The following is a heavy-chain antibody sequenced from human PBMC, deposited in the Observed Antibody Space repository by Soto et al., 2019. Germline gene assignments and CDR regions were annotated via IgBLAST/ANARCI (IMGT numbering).Heavy chain of an antibody. CDR2: INAGNGNT. CDR1: GYTFTSYA. D-gene: IGHD2-15*01. CDR3: ARGTVVTHFDY. V-gene: IGHV1-3*05. J-gene: IGHJ4*02. Sequence: QVQLVQSGAEEKKHGASVKVSCKASGYTFTSYAMHWVREAPGQRLEWMGWINAGNGNTKYSQKFQGRVTITRDTSASTAYMELSSLRSEDTAVYYCARGTVVTHFDYWGQGTLVTVSS.